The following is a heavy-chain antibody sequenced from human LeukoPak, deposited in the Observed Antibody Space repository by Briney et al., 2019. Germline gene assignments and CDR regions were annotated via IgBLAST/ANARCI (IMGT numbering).Heavy chain of an antibody. V-gene: IGHV4-59*12. D-gene: IGHD5-18*01. J-gene: IGHJ6*03. CDR3: ARDSPAGYIRGQEHYYYYMDV. CDR1: GGSLSSYY. CDR2: IYYSGST. Sequence: SETLSLTCTVSGGSLSSYYFSWIRQSPGKGLEWIGYIYYSGSTNYNPSLKSRVTISVDTSKNQFSLKLTSVTAADTAVYYCARDSPAGYIRGQEHYYYYMDVWGKGTTVTVSS.